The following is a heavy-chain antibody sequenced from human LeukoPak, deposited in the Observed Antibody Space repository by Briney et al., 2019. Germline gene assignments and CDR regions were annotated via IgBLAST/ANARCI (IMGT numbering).Heavy chain of an antibody. CDR1: LFTFSIHC. Sequence: GGSLRLSCASSLFTFSIHCIHCVPRAPGKGLVWVSCINRDGISTGYAECVQGRFPIHRDNAKETLYVQMNSLRGEDTAVYYCARDLNGHYLNYWGRGTVVIVSS. J-gene: IGHJ4*02. CDR3: ARDLNGHYLNY. CDR2: INRDGIST. V-gene: IGHV3-74*01. D-gene: IGHD2-8*01.